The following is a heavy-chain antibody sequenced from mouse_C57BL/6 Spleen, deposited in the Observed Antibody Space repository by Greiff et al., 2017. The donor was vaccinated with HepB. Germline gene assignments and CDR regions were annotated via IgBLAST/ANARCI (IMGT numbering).Heavy chain of an antibody. Sequence: QVQLQHSGPELVKPGASVKISCKASGYAFSSSWMNWVKQRPGKGLEWIGRIYPGDGDTNYNGKFKGKATLTADKSSSTAYMQLSSLTSEDSAVYFCARSGYGNSWFAYWGQGTLVTVSA. D-gene: IGHD2-10*02. V-gene: IGHV1-82*01. CDR1: GYAFSSSW. CDR3: ARSGYGNSWFAY. CDR2: IYPGDGDT. J-gene: IGHJ3*01.